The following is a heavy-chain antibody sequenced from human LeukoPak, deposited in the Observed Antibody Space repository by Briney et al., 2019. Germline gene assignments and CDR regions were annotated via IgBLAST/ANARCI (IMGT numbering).Heavy chain of an antibody. CDR2: INHSGST. J-gene: IGHJ4*02. Sequence: LKPSETLSLTCAVYGGSFSGYYWSWIRQPPGKGLEWIGEINHSGSTNYNPSLKSRVTISVDTSKNQFSLKLSSVTAADTAVYYCARGGNIDYWGQGTLVTVSS. CDR1: GGSFSGYY. V-gene: IGHV4-34*01. CDR3: ARGGNIDY.